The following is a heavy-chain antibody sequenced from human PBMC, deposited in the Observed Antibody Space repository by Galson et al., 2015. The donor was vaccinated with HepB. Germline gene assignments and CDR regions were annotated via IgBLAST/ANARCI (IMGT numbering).Heavy chain of an antibody. Sequence: SLRLSCAASGFTVSSNYMSWVRQAPGKGLEWVSVIYSGGSTYYADSVKGRFTISRHNSKNTLYLQMNSLRAEDTAVYYCARSITMVRGGGMDVWGQGTTVTVSS. CDR2: IYSGGST. V-gene: IGHV3-53*04. J-gene: IGHJ6*02. CDR1: GFTVSSNY. D-gene: IGHD3-10*01. CDR3: ARSITMVRGGGMDV.